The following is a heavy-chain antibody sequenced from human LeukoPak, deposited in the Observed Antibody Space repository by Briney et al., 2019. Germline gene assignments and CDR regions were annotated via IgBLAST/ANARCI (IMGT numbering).Heavy chain of an antibody. J-gene: IGHJ4*02. CDR1: GFTFNGSA. CDR3: TRRHYGDYVVDN. Sequence: PGGSLKLSCATSGFTFNGSALHWVRQASGQGLEWVGRIRSKAHRYATAYAASVKGRFTVSRDVSKNMTYLQMNSLKTEDTAIYYCTRRHYGDYVVDNWGQGTLVTVSS. CDR2: IRSKAHRYAT. V-gene: IGHV3-73*01. D-gene: IGHD4-17*01.